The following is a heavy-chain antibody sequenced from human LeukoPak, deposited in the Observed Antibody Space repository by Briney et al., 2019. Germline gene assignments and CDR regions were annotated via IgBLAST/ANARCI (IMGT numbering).Heavy chain of an antibody. J-gene: IGHJ3*02. CDR3: AKGDDYGDAFDI. D-gene: IGHD4-17*01. Sequence: GGSLRLSCVASGFTFDDYTMHWVRQTPAKGLERVSLIVWDGTRTEYAKSMKGRFAISRDNSKNSLFLQMSSLRIEDTALYYCAKGDDYGDAFDIWGQGTMVTVSS. CDR2: IVWDGTRT. V-gene: IGHV3-43*01. CDR1: GFTFDDYT.